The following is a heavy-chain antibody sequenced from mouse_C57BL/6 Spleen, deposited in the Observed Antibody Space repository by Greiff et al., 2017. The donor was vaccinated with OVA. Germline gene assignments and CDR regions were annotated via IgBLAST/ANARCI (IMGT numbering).Heavy chain of an antibody. CDR3: TRQPYKVTAFDY. CDR1: GFTFSSYG. CDR2: ISSGGSYT. V-gene: IGHV5-6*01. Sequence: EVQWVESGGDLVKPGGSLKLSCAASGFTFSSYGMSWVRQTPDKRLEWVATISSGGSYTYYPDSVKGRFTISRDNANNTLYLQMSSLKSEDTAMYCCTRQPYKVTAFDYWGQGTTLTVSS. D-gene: IGHD2-2*01. J-gene: IGHJ2*01.